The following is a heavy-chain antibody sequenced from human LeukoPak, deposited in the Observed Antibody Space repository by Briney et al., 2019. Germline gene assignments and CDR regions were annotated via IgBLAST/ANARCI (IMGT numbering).Heavy chain of an antibody. CDR3: AKDLEYSYGYFDY. J-gene: IGHJ4*02. CDR1: GFTFSSYA. V-gene: IGHV3-23*01. D-gene: IGHD5-18*01. CDR2: ISASGDST. Sequence: GGSLRLSCAASGFTFSSYAMSWVRQAPGKGLEWVSGISASGDSTYYAGSVKGRFTISRDNSKNTLYLQMNSLRAEDTAVYYCAKDLEYSYGYFDYWGQGTLVTVSS.